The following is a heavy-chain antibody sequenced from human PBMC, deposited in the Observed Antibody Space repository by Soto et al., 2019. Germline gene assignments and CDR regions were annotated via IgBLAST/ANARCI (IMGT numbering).Heavy chain of an antibody. J-gene: IGHJ4*02. V-gene: IGHV3-15*07. CDR1: GFTFSNAW. D-gene: IGHD3-22*01. CDR3: TTDPLQSNFYDSSGYYRLKKIVDY. Sequence: GGSLRLSCAASGFTFSNAWMNWVRQAPGKGLEWVGRIKSKTDGGTTDYAAPVKGRFTISRDDSKNTLYLQMNSLKTEDTAVYYCTTDPLQSNFYDSSGYYRLKKIVDYWGQGTLVTVSS. CDR2: IKSKTDGGTT.